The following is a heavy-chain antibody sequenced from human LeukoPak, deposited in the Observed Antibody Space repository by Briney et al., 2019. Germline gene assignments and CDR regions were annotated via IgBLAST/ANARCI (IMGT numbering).Heavy chain of an antibody. CDR2: IYYSGST. CDR3: ARFVGGSGYPIDY. V-gene: IGHV4-31*03. CDR1: GGSISSGGYY. J-gene: IGHJ4*02. D-gene: IGHD3-22*01. Sequence: SQTLSLTCIVSGGSISSGGYYWSWIRQHPGKGLEWIGYIYYSGSTYYNPSLKSRVTISVDTSKNQFSLKLSSVTAADTAVYYCARFVGGSGYPIDYWGQGTLVTVSS.